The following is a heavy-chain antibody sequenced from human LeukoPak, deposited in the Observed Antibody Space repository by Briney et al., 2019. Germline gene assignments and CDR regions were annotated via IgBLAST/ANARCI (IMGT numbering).Heavy chain of an antibody. V-gene: IGHV1-18*01. CDR2: ISAYNGNT. J-gene: IGHJ5*02. Sequence: ASVKVSCKASGYTFASYGISWVRQAPGQGLEWMGWISAYNGNTNYAQKLQGRVTMTTDTSTSTAYMELRSLRSDDTAVYYCARSIALDDWFDPWGQGTLVTVSS. CDR1: GYTFASYG. D-gene: IGHD2/OR15-2a*01. CDR3: ARSIALDDWFDP.